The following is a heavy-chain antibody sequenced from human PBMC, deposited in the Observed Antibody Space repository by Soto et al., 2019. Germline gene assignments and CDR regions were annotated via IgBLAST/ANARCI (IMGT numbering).Heavy chain of an antibody. CDR2: IVVGSGNT. V-gene: IGHV1-58*02. D-gene: IGHD3-10*01. Sequence: GASVKVSCKASGFTFTSSAMQWVRQARGQRLEWIGWIVVGSGNTNYAQKFQERVTITRDMSASTAYMELSSLRSEDTAVYCAAEPLGFRYYYGMDVWGQGTTVTVSS. CDR3: AAEPLGFRYYYGMDV. J-gene: IGHJ6*02. CDR1: GFTFTSSA.